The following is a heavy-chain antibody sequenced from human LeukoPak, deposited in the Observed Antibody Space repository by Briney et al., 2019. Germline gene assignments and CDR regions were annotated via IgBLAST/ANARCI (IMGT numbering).Heavy chain of an antibody. Sequence: SQTLSLTCTVSCGSISSGSYYWSWIRQPAGKGLEWIGRIYTSGSTNYNPSLKSRVTISVDTSKNQFSLKLSSVTAADTAVYYCARDAPTTGTTRGAFDIWGQGTMVTVSS. CDR2: IYTSGST. D-gene: IGHD1-1*01. J-gene: IGHJ3*02. CDR3: ARDAPTTGTTRGAFDI. V-gene: IGHV4-61*02. CDR1: CGSISSGSYY.